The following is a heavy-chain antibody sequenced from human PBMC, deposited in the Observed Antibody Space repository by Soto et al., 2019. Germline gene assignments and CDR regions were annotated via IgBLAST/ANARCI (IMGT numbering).Heavy chain of an antibody. CDR3: ARSAGWYAIHS. CDR2: VFHTGTT. J-gene: IGHJ4*02. CDR1: GDSVRSPYW. V-gene: IGHV4-4*02. Sequence: QVQLQESGPGLVKPSGTLSLTCAVSGDSVRSPYWWCWVRQPPGKGLEWIGEVFHTGTTSYNPSLRSRVTTSMDTAIDQFSLDLTSVTAADTAVYYCARSAGWYAIHSWGPGTLVSVSS. D-gene: IGHD6-19*01.